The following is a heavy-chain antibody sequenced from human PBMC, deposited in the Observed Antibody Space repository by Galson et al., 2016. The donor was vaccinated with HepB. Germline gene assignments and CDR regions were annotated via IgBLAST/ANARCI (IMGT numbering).Heavy chain of an antibody. D-gene: IGHD3-22*01. V-gene: IGHV3-74*01. CDR2: IDYDGRTT. J-gene: IGHJ4*02. CDR1: GFTLSRFC. CDR3: TRGNNTMISSRIDF. Sequence: SLRLSCAASGFTLSRFCMHWVRQVPGKGLVWVSRIDYDGRTTGYADSVKGRFTISRDDAKNTLYLQMNSLGAEDTAVYYCTRGNNTMISSRIDFWGQGTLVTVSS.